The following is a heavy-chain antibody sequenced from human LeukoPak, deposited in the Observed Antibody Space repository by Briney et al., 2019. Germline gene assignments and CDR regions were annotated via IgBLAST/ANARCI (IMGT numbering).Heavy chain of an antibody. CDR2: ISGSGGST. Sequence: GGSVRLSCAASGFTFSSYAMSWVRQAPGKGLEWVSAISGSGGSTYYADSVKGRFTISRDNSKNTLYLQMNSPRAEDTAVYYCAKDLARITMIVVIITLDYWGQGTLVTVSS. J-gene: IGHJ4*02. CDR3: AKDLARITMIVVIITLDY. D-gene: IGHD3-22*01. CDR1: GFTFSSYA. V-gene: IGHV3-23*01.